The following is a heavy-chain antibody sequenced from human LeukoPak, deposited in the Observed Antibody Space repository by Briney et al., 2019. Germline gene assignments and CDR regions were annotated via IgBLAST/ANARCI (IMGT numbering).Heavy chain of an antibody. CDR2: ISAYNGNT. CDR3: ATVKYDYVWGSYRRYYFDY. Sequence: ASVKVSCKASGYTFTSYGISWVRQAPGQGLEWMGWISAYNGNTNYAQKLQGRVTMTEDTSTDTAYMELSSLRSEDTAVYYCATVKYDYVWGSYRRYYFDYWGQGTLVTVSS. D-gene: IGHD3-16*02. J-gene: IGHJ4*02. CDR1: GYTFTSYG. V-gene: IGHV1-18*01.